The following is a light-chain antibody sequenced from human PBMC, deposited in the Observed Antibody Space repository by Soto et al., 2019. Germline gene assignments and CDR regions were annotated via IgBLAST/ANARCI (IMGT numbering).Light chain of an antibody. CDR2: GAS. V-gene: IGKV3-15*01. CDR1: QSVSSN. CDR3: QQYKNWPPR. Sequence: EIVMTQSPGTLSVSPGERATLSCRASQSVSSNLAWYQQKPGQAPRLLIYGASTRATGIPARFSGSGSGTEFTLTISSLQSEDFAVYYCQQYKNWPPRFGPGTKVDIK. J-gene: IGKJ3*01.